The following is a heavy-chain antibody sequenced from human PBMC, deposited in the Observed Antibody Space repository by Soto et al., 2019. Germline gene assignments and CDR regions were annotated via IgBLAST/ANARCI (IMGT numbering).Heavy chain of an antibody. J-gene: IGHJ4*02. CDR1: GFTVSSIY. V-gene: IGHV3-53*01. Sequence: GWSLRLSCAASGFTVSSIYMSWVRQAPGKGLEWVSTIYSNGNTYYADSVKGRFTISRDKSKNTLYLQMNSLRAEDTAVYYCARDFPLSEYRFSGSYYYNYWGQGTLVTVSS. D-gene: IGHD1-26*01. CDR3: ARDFPLSEYRFSGSYYYNY. CDR2: IYSNGNT.